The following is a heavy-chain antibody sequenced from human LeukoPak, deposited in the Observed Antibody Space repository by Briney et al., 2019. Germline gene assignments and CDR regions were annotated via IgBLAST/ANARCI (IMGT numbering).Heavy chain of an antibody. J-gene: IGHJ6*03. V-gene: IGHV3-23*01. CDR2: ISSSGAST. Sequence: PGGSLRLSCVTSGFTFSNYAMSWVRQAPGKGLEWVSAISSSGASTFYADSVKGRFTISRDNSKNTLYLQMNSLRAEDAAVYYCAKPHTTGNNYYCYMDVWGKGTTVTVSS. CDR3: AKPHTTGNNYYCYMDV. CDR1: GFTFSNYA. D-gene: IGHD1-1*01.